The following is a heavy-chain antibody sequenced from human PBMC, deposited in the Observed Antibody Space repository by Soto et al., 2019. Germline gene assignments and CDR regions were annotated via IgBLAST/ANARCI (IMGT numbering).Heavy chain of an antibody. CDR2: ISNSGST. CDR1: GASVTNDGYY. V-gene: IGHV4-61*08. J-gene: IGHJ4*02. CDR3: ASDVSGYSSRAFDY. Sequence: QVQLQESGPGLVKPSETLSLTCTVSGASVTNDGYYWSWVRQPPGKGLEWIGYISNSGSTKYSPSLKSRITISVAMSKNQFSLKVNSMTAADTGVYFCASDVSGYSSRAFDYWGRGMLVTVSS. D-gene: IGHD6-25*01.